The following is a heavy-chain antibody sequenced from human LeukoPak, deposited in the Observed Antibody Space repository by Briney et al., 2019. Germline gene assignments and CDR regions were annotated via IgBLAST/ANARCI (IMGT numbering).Heavy chain of an antibody. V-gene: IGHV1-2*02. CDR3: ARDSGTTNPNWFDP. CDR2: INSNSGST. J-gene: IGHJ5*02. CDR1: GYTFTSYG. Sequence: ASVKVSCKASGYTFTSYGISWVRQAPGQGLEWMGWINSNSGSTNYAQKFQGRVTMTRDTSISTAYMELSRLRSDDTAVYYCARDSGTTNPNWFDPWGQGTLVTVSS. D-gene: IGHD1-26*01.